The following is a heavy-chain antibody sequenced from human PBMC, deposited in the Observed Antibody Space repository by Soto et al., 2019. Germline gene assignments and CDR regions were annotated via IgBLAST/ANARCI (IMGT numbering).Heavy chain of an antibody. D-gene: IGHD5-12*01. CDR1: GFTFTNYA. Sequence: PGGSLRLSCAASGFTFTNYAMSWVRQAPGKGLEWVSKISGSGGNTNYADSVKGRFTISRDNSKNTLYLQMNSLRVEDTGVYYCAKENSGYGYFDYWGQGTLVTVSS. CDR3: AKENSGYGYFDY. V-gene: IGHV3-23*01. CDR2: ISGSGGNT. J-gene: IGHJ4*02.